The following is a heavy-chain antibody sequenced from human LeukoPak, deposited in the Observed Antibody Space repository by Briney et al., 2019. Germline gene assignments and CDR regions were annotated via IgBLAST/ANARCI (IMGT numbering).Heavy chain of an antibody. D-gene: IGHD4-17*01. V-gene: IGHV3-23*01. CDR2: IRGGGGGA. CDR1: GFIFSNYA. Sequence: GGSLILSCAASGFIFSNYAMSWVRQAPGKGPEWISAIRGGGGGAFYADSVKGRFTISRDNSKYTLFLQMNSLRAEDTAVYYCARDPNGDYVGAFDMWGPGTMVTVSS. J-gene: IGHJ3*02. CDR3: ARDPNGDYVGAFDM.